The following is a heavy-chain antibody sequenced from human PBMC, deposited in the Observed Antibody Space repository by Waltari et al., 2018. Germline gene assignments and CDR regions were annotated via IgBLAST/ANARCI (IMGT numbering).Heavy chain of an antibody. V-gene: IGHV3-23*03. D-gene: IGHD2-21*01. J-gene: IGHJ4*02. CDR2: IYSGGST. Sequence: EVQLLESGGGLVQPGGFLRLSCAASGFTFSSSAMSWVRQAPGKGLEWVSVIYSGGSTSYADSVKGRFTVSNDYSKDTMYLQMDSLRADDTAVYYCAKDTDWYLDYWGQGTLVTVSS. CDR3: AKDTDWYLDY. CDR1: GFTFSSSA.